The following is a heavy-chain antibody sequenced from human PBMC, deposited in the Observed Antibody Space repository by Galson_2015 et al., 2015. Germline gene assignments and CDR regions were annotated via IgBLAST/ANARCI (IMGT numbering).Heavy chain of an antibody. CDR1: GFTFSSYP. Sequence: SLRLSCAASGFTFSSYPMHWVRPAPGKGLEWVSVISYDGSNKYYADSVKGRFTISRDNSRNTLYLQMNSLRPEDTGVYYCAREESDGPQKCRDYYFDYWGQGTLVTVSS. D-gene: IGHD5/OR15-5a*01. CDR2: ISYDGSNK. V-gene: IGHV3-30*01. CDR3: AREESDGPQKCRDYYFDY. J-gene: IGHJ4*02.